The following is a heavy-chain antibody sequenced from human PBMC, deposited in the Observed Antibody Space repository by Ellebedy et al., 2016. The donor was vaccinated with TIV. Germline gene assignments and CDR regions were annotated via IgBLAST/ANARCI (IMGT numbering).Heavy chain of an antibody. Sequence: ASVKVSCKTSGYKFSSYSISWVRQAPGQGLEWMGGIITIFGTTNYAQKFQGRVTITADELKSTVSMELSSLRSEDTAVYYCARHSGYYWYYFDYWGQGTLVTVSS. CDR3: ARHSGYYWYYFDY. J-gene: IGHJ4*02. V-gene: IGHV1-69*13. D-gene: IGHD3-22*01. CDR2: IITIFGTT. CDR1: GYKFSSYS.